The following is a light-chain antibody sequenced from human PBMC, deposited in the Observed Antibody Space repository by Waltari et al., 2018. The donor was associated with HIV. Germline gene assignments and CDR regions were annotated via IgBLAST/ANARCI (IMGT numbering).Light chain of an antibody. V-gene: IGLV2-14*01. Sequence: QSALTQPASVSGSPGQSITISCTETNSDVGDYNYVSWYQQRPGEAPKLIISDVTNRPSGVSNRFSGAKSDNTAFLTISGLRPEDEADYYCHSYTSGSAVNYVFGTGTKVTVL. CDR1: NSDVGDYNY. CDR3: HSYTSGSAVNYV. J-gene: IGLJ1*01. CDR2: DVT.